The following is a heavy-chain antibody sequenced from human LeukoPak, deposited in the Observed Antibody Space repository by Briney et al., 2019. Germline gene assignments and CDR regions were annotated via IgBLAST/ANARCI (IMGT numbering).Heavy chain of an antibody. CDR1: GFTFSSYW. CDR2: IKQDGSEK. Sequence: SGGSLRLSCAASGFTFSSYWMSWVRQAPGKGLEWVANIKQDGSEKYYVDSVKGRFTISRDNAKNSLYLQMNSLRAEDTAVYYCARVQQGPPSSFSSFWSGYYPSDAFDIWGQGTMVTVSP. D-gene: IGHD3-3*01. CDR3: ARVQQGPPSSFSSFWSGYYPSDAFDI. V-gene: IGHV3-7*01. J-gene: IGHJ3*02.